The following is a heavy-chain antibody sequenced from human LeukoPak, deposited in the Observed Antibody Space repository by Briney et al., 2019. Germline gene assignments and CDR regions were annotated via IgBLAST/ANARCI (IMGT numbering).Heavy chain of an antibody. CDR3: ANQARRTGYYFDY. J-gene: IGHJ4*02. Sequence: GGSLRLSCAASGFTFSSYAMSWVRRAPGKGLEWVSSISSSGGSTYYADFVKGRFTVSRDNSKNTLYLQMSSLRAEDTAVYYCANQARRTGYYFDYWGQGTLVTVSS. V-gene: IGHV3-23*01. CDR2: ISSSGGST. CDR1: GFTFSSYA.